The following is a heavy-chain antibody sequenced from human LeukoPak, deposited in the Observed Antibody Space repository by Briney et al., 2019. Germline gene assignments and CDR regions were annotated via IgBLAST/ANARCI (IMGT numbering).Heavy chain of an antibody. CDR2: IIPIFGTA. V-gene: IGHV1-69*13. Sequence: GGSVKVSCKASGGTFSSYAISWVRQAPGQGLEWMGGIIPIFGTANYAQKFQGRVTITADESTSTAYMELSSLRSEDTAVYYCASLVEMATNGDFYGMDVWGQGTTVTVSS. J-gene: IGHJ6*02. CDR1: GGTFSSYA. CDR3: ASLVEMATNGDFYGMDV. D-gene: IGHD5-24*01.